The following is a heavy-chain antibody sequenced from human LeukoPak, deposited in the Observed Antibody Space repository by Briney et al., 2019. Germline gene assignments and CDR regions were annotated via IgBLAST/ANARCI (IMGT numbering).Heavy chain of an antibody. V-gene: IGHV4-39*07. Sequence: SETLSLTCTVSGGSISSDYYWVWIRQPPGKGLEWIGSKYYTGSTYFKSSLKSRVTISVDTSKNQFSLKLTSVTAADTAVYFCAREVTTKAASGKLFYHYFDSWGQGILVTVSS. D-gene: IGHD6-13*01. J-gene: IGHJ5*01. CDR2: KYYTGST. CDR1: GGSISSDYY. CDR3: AREVTTKAASGKLFYHYFDS.